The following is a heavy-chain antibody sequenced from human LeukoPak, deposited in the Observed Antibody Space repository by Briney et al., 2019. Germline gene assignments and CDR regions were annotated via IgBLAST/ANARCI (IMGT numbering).Heavy chain of an antibody. D-gene: IGHD2-21*02. J-gene: IGHJ3*02. CDR1: GFTFSSYW. CDR2: INSDGSST. V-gene: IGHV3-74*01. CDR3: TRGSVVAPISASDI. Sequence: GGSLRLSCAASGFTFSSYWMHWVRQAPGKGLLWISLINSDGSSTTYADSVKGRFTISRDNAKNTLYLQMDSLRAEDTAVYYCTRGSVVAPISASDIWGQGTMVTVSS.